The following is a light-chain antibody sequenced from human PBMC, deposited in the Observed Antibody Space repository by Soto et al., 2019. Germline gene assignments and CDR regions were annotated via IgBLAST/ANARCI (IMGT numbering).Light chain of an antibody. CDR3: SSYTSSSTLEGVV. CDR2: DVS. Sequence: QSVLTQPASVSGSPGHSITISCTGTSSDVGGYNYVSWYQQHPGKAPKLMIYDVSNRPSGVSNRFSGSKSGNTASLTISGLQAEDEADYYCSSYTSSSTLEGVVFGGGTKLTVL. CDR1: SSDVGGYNY. V-gene: IGLV2-14*01. J-gene: IGLJ2*01.